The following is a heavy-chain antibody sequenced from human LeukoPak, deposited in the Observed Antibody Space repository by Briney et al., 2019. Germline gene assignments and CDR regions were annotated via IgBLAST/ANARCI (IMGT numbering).Heavy chain of an antibody. CDR2: ISSSSSYI. J-gene: IGHJ4*02. Sequence: GGSLRLSCAASGFTFSSYSMNWVRQAPGKGLEWVSSISSSSSYIYYADSVKGRFTISRDNAKNSLYLQMNSLRAEDTAVYYCARDLAYYYDSGALGYWGQGTLVTVSS. CDR3: ARDLAYYYDSGALGY. CDR1: GFTFSSYS. V-gene: IGHV3-21*01. D-gene: IGHD3-22*01.